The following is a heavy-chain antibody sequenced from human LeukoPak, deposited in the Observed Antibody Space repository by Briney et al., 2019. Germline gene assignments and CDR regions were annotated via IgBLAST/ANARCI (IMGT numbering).Heavy chain of an antibody. J-gene: IGHJ3*02. CDR1: GVSIGGYY. D-gene: IGHD6-25*01. Sequence: KPSETLSLTCTVSGVSIGGYYWSWLRQPPGKGLEWLGYTHHSGTTNYNPSVGSRLTTSVDTSRKQVSLKLSSVTAADTAVYYCARHSADRAFEIWGQGTMVTVSS. CDR2: THHSGTT. V-gene: IGHV4-59*08. CDR3: ARHSADRAFEI.